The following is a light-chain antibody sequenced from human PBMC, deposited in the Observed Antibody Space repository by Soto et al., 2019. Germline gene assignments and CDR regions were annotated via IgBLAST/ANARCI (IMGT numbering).Light chain of an antibody. CDR1: SSDVGGYNY. V-gene: IGLV2-14*01. Sequence: QSVLTQPASVSGSPGQSITISCTGTSSDVGGYNYVSWYQQHSGKAPKVMIYEVSNRPSGVSNRFSGSKSGNTASLTISGLQGEDEADYYCTSYTSSRTLVFXTGTKVTVL. CDR3: TSYTSSRTLV. J-gene: IGLJ1*01. CDR2: EVS.